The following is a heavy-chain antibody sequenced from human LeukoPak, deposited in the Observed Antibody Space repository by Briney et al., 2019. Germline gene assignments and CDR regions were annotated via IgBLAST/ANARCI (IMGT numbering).Heavy chain of an antibody. CDR3: VSHSDSLTSYSFDY. CDR1: GFIVSSNY. CDR2: IYSSGNT. D-gene: IGHD3-9*01. V-gene: IGHV3-53*01. J-gene: IGHJ4*02. Sequence: GGSLRLSCAASGFIVSSNYMSWVRQPPGKGLEWVSIIYSSGNTYYADSVKGRLTITRDNSKNTLSLQMNSLRVEDTAVYYCVSHSDSLTSYSFDYWSQGTLVTVSS.